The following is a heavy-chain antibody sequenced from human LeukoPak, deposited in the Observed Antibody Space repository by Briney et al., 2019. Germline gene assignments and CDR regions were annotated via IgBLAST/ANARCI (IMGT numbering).Heavy chain of an antibody. V-gene: IGHV5-10-1*01. Sequence: GESLKISCKGSGYSFTSYWISWVRQMPGKGLEWMGRIDPSDSYTNDSPSFQGHVTISADKCISTAYLQWSSLKASDTAMYYCARLDYYGSGSYYNEDYWGQGTLVTVSS. CDR2: IDPSDSYT. CDR1: GYSFTSYW. CDR3: ARLDYYGSGSYYNEDY. D-gene: IGHD3-10*01. J-gene: IGHJ4*02.